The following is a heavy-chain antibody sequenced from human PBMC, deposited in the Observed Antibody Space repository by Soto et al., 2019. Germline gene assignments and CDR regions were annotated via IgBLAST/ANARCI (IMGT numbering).Heavy chain of an antibody. J-gene: IGHJ4*02. Sequence: EVQLLESGGGLVQPGGSLRLSCAASGFTFGTYAMNWVRQAPGKGLEWVSGISGSGGSTYYADSVKGRFTISRDNSKNTLYLQMNSLRAEDTAVYYCARAHRYYYGSGFDYWGQGTLVTVSS. CDR1: GFTFGTYA. CDR3: ARAHRYYYGSGFDY. D-gene: IGHD3-10*01. V-gene: IGHV3-23*01. CDR2: ISGSGGST.